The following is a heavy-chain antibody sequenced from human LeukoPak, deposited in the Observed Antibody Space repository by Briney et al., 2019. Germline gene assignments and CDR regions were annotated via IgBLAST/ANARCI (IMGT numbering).Heavy chain of an antibody. V-gene: IGHV4-59*01. Sequence: SETPSLTCTVSGGSISRYYWSWIREPPGKGLEWFGDIYYSGSTNYNPSLKSRVTISVDTSKNPFSLKLSSVTAADTAVYYCARVLVVPAAILRSYAFDIWGQGTMVTVSS. J-gene: IGHJ3*02. D-gene: IGHD2-2*01. CDR1: GGSISRYY. CDR3: ARVLVVPAAILRSYAFDI. CDR2: IYYSGST.